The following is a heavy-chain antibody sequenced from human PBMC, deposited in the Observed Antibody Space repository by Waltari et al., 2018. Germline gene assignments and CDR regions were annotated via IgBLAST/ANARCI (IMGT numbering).Heavy chain of an antibody. CDR2: SNHSGCT. CDR3: ARGPKWLRLGDYFDY. V-gene: IGHV4-34*01. D-gene: IGHD5-12*01. J-gene: IGHJ4*02. CDR1: GGSFSGYY. Sequence: QVQLQQWGAGLLKASETLSLTCAVYGGSFSGYYWSWRRPPRGKWLAWIGESNHSGCTNYTPTLKSRVTISVDTSKIQFSMKLSSVTAADTAVYYCARGPKWLRLGDYFDYWGQGTLVTVSS.